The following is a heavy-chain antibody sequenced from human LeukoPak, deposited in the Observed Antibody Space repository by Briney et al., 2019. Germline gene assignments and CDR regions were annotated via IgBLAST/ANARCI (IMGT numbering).Heavy chain of an antibody. CDR3: ARGAYNYDFWSGYYS. J-gene: IGHJ4*02. CDR1: GGSISSYY. V-gene: IGHV4-59*01. D-gene: IGHD3-3*01. Sequence: PSETLSLTCTVSGGSISSYYWSWIRQPPGKGLEWIGYIYYSGSTNYNPSLMSRVTISVDTSKNQFSLKLSSVTAADTAVYYCARGAYNYDFWSGYYSWGQGTLVTVSS. CDR2: IYYSGST.